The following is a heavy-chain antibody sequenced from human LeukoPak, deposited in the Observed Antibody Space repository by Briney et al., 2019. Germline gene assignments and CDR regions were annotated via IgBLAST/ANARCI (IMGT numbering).Heavy chain of an antibody. J-gene: IGHJ5*02. CDR1: GFTVSSNY. D-gene: IGHD2-8*02. CDR3: ARVLGTGQSNWFDP. Sequence: GGSLRLSCAASGFTVSSNYMSWVRQAPGKGLEWVSVIYSGGSTYYADSVKGRFTISRHNSKNTLYLQMNSLRAEDTAVYYCARVLGTGQSNWFDPWGQGTLVTVSS. V-gene: IGHV3-53*04. CDR2: IYSGGST.